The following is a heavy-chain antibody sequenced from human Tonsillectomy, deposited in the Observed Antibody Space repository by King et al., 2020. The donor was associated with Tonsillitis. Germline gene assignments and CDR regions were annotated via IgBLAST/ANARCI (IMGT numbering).Heavy chain of an antibody. D-gene: IGHD5-12*01. J-gene: IGHJ4*02. CDR3: ARVKGYSGYIAPLDY. Sequence: VQLQESGPGLVKPSETLSLTCTVSGYSISSGYYGGWIRQPPGKGLEWIGHIYHSGSNYYNPSLKSRVTISVDTSKNQFSLKLSSVTAADTAVYYCARVKGYSGYIAPLDYWGQGTLVTVSS. CDR2: IYHSGSN. CDR1: GYSISSGYY. V-gene: IGHV4-38-2*02.